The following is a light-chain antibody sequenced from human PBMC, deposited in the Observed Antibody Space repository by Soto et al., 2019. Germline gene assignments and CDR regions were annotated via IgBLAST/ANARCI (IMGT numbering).Light chain of an antibody. J-gene: IGLJ3*02. CDR3: AACDDSLNGPV. CDR2: AKN. CDR1: GSNLGSHP. Sequence: QSVLTQAPSASGSPGQRVSVSCSGSGSNLGSHPLHWYQHLPGTAPKLLLFAKNLRPSGVPARFSGSQSGTSASLAISGLQSEDEAEYFCAACDDSLNGPVFGGGTKLTVL. V-gene: IGLV1-44*01.